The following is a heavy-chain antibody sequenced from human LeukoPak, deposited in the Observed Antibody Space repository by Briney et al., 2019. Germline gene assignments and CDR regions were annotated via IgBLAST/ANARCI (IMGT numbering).Heavy chain of an antibody. D-gene: IGHD3-9*01. Sequence: ASVKVSCKASGYTFTDYYIHWVRQAPGQGLEWMGWINPNSGGTNYAQKFQGRVTMTRDTSISTAYMELSSLRSEDTAVYYCARRPSKYYDILTGYYRSEFDYWGQGTLVTVSS. CDR2: INPNSGGT. J-gene: IGHJ4*02. CDR1: GYTFTDYY. V-gene: IGHV1-2*02. CDR3: ARRPSKYYDILTGYYRSEFDY.